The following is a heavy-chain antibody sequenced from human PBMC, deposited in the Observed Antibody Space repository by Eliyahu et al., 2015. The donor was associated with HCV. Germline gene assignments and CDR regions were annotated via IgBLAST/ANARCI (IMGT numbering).Heavy chain of an antibody. CDR3: ARGGDIVVVPAAPQATDYYGMDV. Sequence: QVQLVESGGGVVQPGRSLRLSCAASGFTFSSYGMHWVRQAPGKGLEWVAVIWYDGSNKYYADSVKGRFTISRDNSKNTLYLQMNSLRAEDTAVYYCARGGDIVVVPAAPQATDYYGMDVWGQGTTVTVSS. CDR2: IWYDGSNK. D-gene: IGHD2-2*01. V-gene: IGHV3-33*01. J-gene: IGHJ6*02. CDR1: GFTFSSYG.